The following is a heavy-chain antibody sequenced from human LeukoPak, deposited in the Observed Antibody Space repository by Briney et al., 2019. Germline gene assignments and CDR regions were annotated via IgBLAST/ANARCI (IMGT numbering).Heavy chain of an antibody. CDR3: ARSSEMGVASPFDY. CDR2: IYPGDSDT. CDR1: GYIFSNYW. V-gene: IGHV5-51*01. D-gene: IGHD3-3*01. J-gene: IGHJ4*02. Sequence: GESLKISCKGSGYIFSNYWIGWVRQMPGKGLEWMTIIYPGDSDTRYSPSFQGRVTISADKSTNTAYLQWSSLKASDTAIYYCARSSEMGVASPFDYWGQGTLVTVSS.